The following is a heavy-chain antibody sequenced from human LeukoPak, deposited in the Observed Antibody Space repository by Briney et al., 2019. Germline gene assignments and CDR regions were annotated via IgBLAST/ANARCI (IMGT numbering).Heavy chain of an antibody. J-gene: IGHJ6*03. D-gene: IGHD1-26*01. Sequence: GASVKVSCKASGGTFSSYAISWVRQAPGQGLEWMGGIIPIFGTANYAQKFQGRVTITADESTSTAYMELSSLRSEDTAVYYCARLVVGDTTGDYYYMDVWGKGTTVTVSS. V-gene: IGHV1-69*13. CDR3: ARLVVGDTTGDYYYMDV. CDR1: GGTFSSYA. CDR2: IIPIFGTA.